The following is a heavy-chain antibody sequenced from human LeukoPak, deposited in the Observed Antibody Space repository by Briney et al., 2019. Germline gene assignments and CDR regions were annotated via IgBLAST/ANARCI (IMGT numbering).Heavy chain of an antibody. CDR1: GFTFSRYE. V-gene: IGHV3-48*03. CDR3: ARMREDYGVVDY. CDR2: ITSSGSPI. J-gene: IGHJ4*02. D-gene: IGHD4-17*01. Sequence: TGGSLRLSCAASGFTFSRYEMNWVRQAPGKELEWVSYITSSGSPIFYADSVKGRFTISRDNAKNSLYLQMNSLRAEDTAVYYCARMREDYGVVDYWGQGTLVTVSS.